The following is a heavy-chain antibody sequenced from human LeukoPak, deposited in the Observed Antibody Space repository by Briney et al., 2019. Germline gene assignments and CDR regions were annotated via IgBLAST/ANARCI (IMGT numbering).Heavy chain of an antibody. CDR2: VSLSGLT. D-gene: IGHD2-8*01. CDR3: SIENGAFSPFGY. V-gene: IGHV4-4*02. J-gene: IGHJ4*02. Sequence: PSETLSLTCGVSGGSITSTNWWSWVRQPPGQGLEWIGEVSLSGLTNYNPSLSSRVIMALDTSKNHLSLHLTSVTAADTAVYYCSIENGAFSPFGYWGQGSLVTVLS. CDR1: GGSITSTNW.